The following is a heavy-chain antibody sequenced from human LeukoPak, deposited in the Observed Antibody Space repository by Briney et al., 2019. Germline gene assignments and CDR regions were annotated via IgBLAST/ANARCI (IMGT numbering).Heavy chain of an antibody. J-gene: IGHJ4*02. CDR2: IYYSGST. CDR1: GGSIISSSYY. Sequence: SETLSLTCTVSGGSIISSSYYWGWIRQPPGKGLEWIGSIYYSGSTYYNPSLKSRVTISVDTSKNQFSLKLSSVTAADTAVYYCARQTYYDILTGYYPENFDYWGLRTLVTVSS. CDR3: ARQTYYDILTGYYPENFDY. V-gene: IGHV4-39*01. D-gene: IGHD3-9*01.